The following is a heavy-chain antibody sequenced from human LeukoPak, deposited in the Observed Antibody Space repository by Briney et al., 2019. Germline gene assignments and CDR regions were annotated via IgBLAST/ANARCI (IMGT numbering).Heavy chain of an antibody. D-gene: IGHD6-19*01. CDR1: GGSISSSSYY. CDR3: ARLGRLSGWYASY. CDR2: IYYSGST. J-gene: IGHJ4*02. V-gene: IGHV4-39*01. Sequence: SETLSLTCTVSGGSISSSSYYWGWIRQPPGKGLERIGSIYYSGSTYYNPSLKSRVTISVDTSKNQFSLQLSSVTAADTAVYYCARLGRLSGWYASYWGQGTLVTVSS.